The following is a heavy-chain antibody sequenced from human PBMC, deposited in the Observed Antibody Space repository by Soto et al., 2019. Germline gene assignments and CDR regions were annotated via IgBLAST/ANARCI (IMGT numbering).Heavy chain of an antibody. Sequence: SVKMACKASGGTFSSYAISWVPQAPGQGLEWIGGIIPIFGTANDAQKFQGRVTITADESTSTAYMELSSLRSEDTAVYYCAQETPEGSYRRFDHWGQGPQVTVSS. V-gene: IGHV1-69*13. CDR3: AQETPEGSYRRFDH. CDR2: IIPIFGTA. CDR1: GGTFSSYA. J-gene: IGHJ5*02.